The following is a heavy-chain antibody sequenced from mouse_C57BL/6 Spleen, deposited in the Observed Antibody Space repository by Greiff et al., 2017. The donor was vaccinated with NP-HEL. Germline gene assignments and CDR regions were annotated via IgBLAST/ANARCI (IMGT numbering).Heavy chain of an antibody. CDR1: GYTFTEYT. CDR2: FYPGSGSI. CDR3: SRRGDGYYVLYFDV. Sequence: VQGVESGAELVKPGASVKLSCKASGYTFTEYTIHWVKQRSGQGLEWIGWFYPGSGSIKYNEKFKDKATLTAGKSSSTVYIELSRLTSEDSAVYFWSRRGDGYYVLYFDVGGTGTTVTVSS. V-gene: IGHV1-62-2*01. J-gene: IGHJ1*03. D-gene: IGHD2-3*01.